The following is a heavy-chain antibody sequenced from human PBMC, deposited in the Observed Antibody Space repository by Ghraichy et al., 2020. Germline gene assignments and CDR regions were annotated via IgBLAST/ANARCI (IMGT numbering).Heavy chain of an antibody. CDR2: ISYDGSNK. D-gene: IGHD2-15*01. V-gene: IGHV3-30-3*01. J-gene: IGHJ6*02. CDR3: ARVEYCSGGSCYYYGMDV. Sequence: GGSLRLSCAASGFTFSSYAMHWVRQAPGKGLEWVAVISYDGSNKYYADSVKGRFTISRDNSKNTLYLQMNSLRAEDTAVYYCARVEYCSGGSCYYYGMDVWGQGTTVTVSS. CDR1: GFTFSSYA.